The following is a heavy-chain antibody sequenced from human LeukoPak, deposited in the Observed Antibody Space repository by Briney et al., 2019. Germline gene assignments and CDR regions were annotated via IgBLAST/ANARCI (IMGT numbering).Heavy chain of an antibody. CDR1: GGTFSSYA. CDR3: AREGELDTAMVLNY. V-gene: IGHV1-69*05. Sequence: SVKVSCKASGGTFSSYAISWVRQAPGQGLEWMGGIVPIFGTANYAQKFQGRVTITTDESTSTAYMELSSLRSEDTAVYYCAREGELDTAMVLNYWGQGTLVTVSS. D-gene: IGHD5-18*01. CDR2: IVPIFGTA. J-gene: IGHJ4*02.